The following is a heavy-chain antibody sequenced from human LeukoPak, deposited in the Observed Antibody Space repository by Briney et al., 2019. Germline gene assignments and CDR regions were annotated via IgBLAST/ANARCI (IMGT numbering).Heavy chain of an antibody. CDR1: GGSFSGYY. V-gene: IGHV4-34*01. D-gene: IGHD2-2*01. Sequence: PSETLSLTCAVYGGSFSGYYWSWIRQPPGKGLEWIGEINHSGSTNYNPSLKSRVTISVDTSKNQFSLKLSSVTAADTAVYYCARGARGVVPAAISYWGQGTLATVSS. CDR3: ARGARGVVPAAISY. CDR2: INHSGST. J-gene: IGHJ4*02.